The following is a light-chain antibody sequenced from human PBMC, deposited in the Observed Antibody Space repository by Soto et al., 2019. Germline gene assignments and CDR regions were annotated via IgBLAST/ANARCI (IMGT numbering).Light chain of an antibody. CDR2: GAS. CDR1: QSVGNND. Sequence: EIVLTQSPGTLSLSPGERATLSCRASQSVGNNDLAWYQQKPGQAPRLLIYGASNSATGIPDRLSGSGSGTDFTLTISRLEPEDFAVYYCQQYGSSGTFGQGTKVDIK. J-gene: IGKJ1*01. CDR3: QQYGSSGT. V-gene: IGKV3-20*01.